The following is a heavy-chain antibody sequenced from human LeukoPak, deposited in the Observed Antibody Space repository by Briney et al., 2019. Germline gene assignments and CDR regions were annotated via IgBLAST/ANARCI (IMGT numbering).Heavy chain of an antibody. Sequence: PGGSLRLSCAASGFTFSSYGMHWVRQAPGKGLEWVAFIRYDGSDKYYADSVKGRFTISRDNSKNTLYLQMNSLRAEDTAVYDCAKDYGDYVPYYYMDVWGQGTTVTISS. CDR1: GFTFSSYG. D-gene: IGHD4-17*01. V-gene: IGHV3-30*02. J-gene: IGHJ6*03. CDR2: IRYDGSDK. CDR3: AKDYGDYVPYYYMDV.